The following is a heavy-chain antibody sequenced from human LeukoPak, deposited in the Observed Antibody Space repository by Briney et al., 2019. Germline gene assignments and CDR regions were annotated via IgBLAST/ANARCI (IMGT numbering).Heavy chain of an antibody. CDR3: ATDLDTIPGFDY. CDR2: FDPEDGDT. Sequence: ASATVSCKVSGYTLTELSMHWVRQAPGKGLEWTGGFDPEDGDTIYAQKFQGRVTMTEDTSTDTAYMELSSLRSEDTAVYYCATDLDTIPGFDYWGQGTLVTLSS. D-gene: IGHD3/OR15-3a*01. V-gene: IGHV1-24*01. CDR1: GYTLTELS. J-gene: IGHJ4*02.